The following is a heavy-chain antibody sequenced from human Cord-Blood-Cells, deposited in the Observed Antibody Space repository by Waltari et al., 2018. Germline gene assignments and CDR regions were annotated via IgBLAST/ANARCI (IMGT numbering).Heavy chain of an antibody. V-gene: IGHV3-30*04. CDR1: GFTFSSYA. D-gene: IGHD1-26*01. J-gene: IGHJ4*02. Sequence: QVQLVESGGGVVQPGRSLRLSCAASGFTFSSYAMHWVRQAPGKGLGWVAVISYDGSNKNYADSVKGRFTISRDNSKTTLYLQMNSLRAEDTAVYYCAGYSGSFSLDYWGQGTLVTVSS. CDR3: AGYSGSFSLDY. CDR2: ISYDGSNK.